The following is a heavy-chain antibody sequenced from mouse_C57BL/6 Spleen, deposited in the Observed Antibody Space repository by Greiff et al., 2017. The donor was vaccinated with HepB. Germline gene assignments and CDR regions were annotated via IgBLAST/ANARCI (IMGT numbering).Heavy chain of an antibody. D-gene: IGHD3-2*02. CDR2: INPSSGYT. Sequence: VQLQESGAELARPGASVKMSCKASGYTFTSYTMHWVKQRPGQGLEWIGYINPSSGYTKYNQKFKDKATLTADKSSSTAYMQLSSLTSEDSAVYYCARIDSSGYLYYFDYWGQGTTLTVSS. V-gene: IGHV1-4*01. CDR1: GYTFTSYT. CDR3: ARIDSSGYLYYFDY. J-gene: IGHJ2*01.